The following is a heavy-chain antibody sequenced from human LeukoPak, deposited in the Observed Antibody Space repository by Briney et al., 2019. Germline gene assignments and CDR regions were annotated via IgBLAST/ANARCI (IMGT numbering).Heavy chain of an antibody. V-gene: IGHV3-48*03. D-gene: IGHD1-26*01. CDR3: ARDSLGATHFDY. Sequence: GRSLRLSCAASGFTFSSYAMNWVRQAPGKGLEWVSYISSSGSTIYYADSVKGRFTISRDDAKNSLYLQMNSLRAEDTAIYYCARDSLGATHFDYWGQGTLVTVSS. J-gene: IGHJ4*02. CDR2: ISSSGSTI. CDR1: GFTFSSYA.